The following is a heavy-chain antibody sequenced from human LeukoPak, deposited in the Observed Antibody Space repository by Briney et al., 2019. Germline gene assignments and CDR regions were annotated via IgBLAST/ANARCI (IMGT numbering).Heavy chain of an antibody. V-gene: IGHV3-11*01. D-gene: IGHD3-22*01. J-gene: IGHJ4*02. CDR3: ARDGVSSYYDSRGYFYYFDY. CDR1: GFTFSDYY. CDR2: ISSSGSTI. Sequence: GGSLRLSCAASGFTFSDYYMSWIRQAPGKGLEWVSYISSSGSTIYYADSVKGRFTISRDNAKNSLYLQMNSLRAEDTAVYYCARDGVSSYYDSRGYFYYFDYWGQGTLVTVPS.